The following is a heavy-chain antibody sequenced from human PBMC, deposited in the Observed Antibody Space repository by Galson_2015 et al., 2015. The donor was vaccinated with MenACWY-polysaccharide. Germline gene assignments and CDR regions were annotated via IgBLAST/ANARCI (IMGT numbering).Heavy chain of an antibody. J-gene: IGHJ4*02. CDR2: TYYRSRWYN. D-gene: IGHD6-19*01. CDR3: TRSIHISGWGGDFES. Sequence: CAISGDSVSSHSAAWNWIRQSPSRGLEWLGRTYYRSRWYNDYATSVKSRISIKADTPKNQFSLQLNSVTPEDTALYYCTRSIHISGWGGDFESWGQGTLVTVSS. V-gene: IGHV6-1*01. CDR1: GDSVSSHSAA.